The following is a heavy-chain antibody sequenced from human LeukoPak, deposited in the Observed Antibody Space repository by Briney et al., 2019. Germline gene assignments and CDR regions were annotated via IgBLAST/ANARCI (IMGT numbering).Heavy chain of an antibody. J-gene: IGHJ3*02. CDR1: GFTFDDYA. CDR2: ISWNSGSI. D-gene: IGHD5-18*01. Sequence: GGSLRLSCAASGFTFDDYAMHWVRQAPGKGLEWVSGISWNSGSIGYADSVKGRFTISRDNAKNSLYLQMNSLRAEDMALYYCAKDTKPTWIQPRLRAFDIWGQGTMVTVSS. CDR3: AKDTKPTWIQPRLRAFDI. V-gene: IGHV3-9*03.